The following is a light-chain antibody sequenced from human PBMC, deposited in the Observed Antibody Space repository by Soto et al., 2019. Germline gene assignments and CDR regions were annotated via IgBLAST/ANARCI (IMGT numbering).Light chain of an antibody. CDR3: QRGAAS. J-gene: IGKJ4*01. Sequence: DIQMTQSPSSLSASVGDRVTITCRASQSISTSLNWYQQKPRKAPKLLIYSASSLQTGVPSRFSGSGSGTNFTLTISSLQPEDFATYYCQRGAASFRGGTEVEIK. CDR2: SAS. V-gene: IGKV1-39*01. CDR1: QSISTS.